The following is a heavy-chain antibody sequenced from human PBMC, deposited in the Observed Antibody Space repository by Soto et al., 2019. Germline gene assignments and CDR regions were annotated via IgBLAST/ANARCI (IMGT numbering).Heavy chain of an antibody. J-gene: IGHJ5*02. CDR2: ISYDGGNQ. Sequence: PGVSLRLSFEASGFTFSSYPMHWVRQAPGKGLEWVTVISYDGGNQYYADSVKGRFTISRDNSKDTLYLQMHSLRSDDTAVYFWARGPITPPAFIDQSGQGTPVT. D-gene: IGHD2-15*01. V-gene: IGHV3-30-3*01. CDR3: ARGPITPPAFIDQ. CDR1: GFTFSSYP.